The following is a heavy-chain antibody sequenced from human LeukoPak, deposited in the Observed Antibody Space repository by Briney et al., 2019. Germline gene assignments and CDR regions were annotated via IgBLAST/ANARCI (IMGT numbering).Heavy chain of an antibody. J-gene: IGHJ4*02. CDR3: ARDNVYCSSTNCFFDS. CDR1: GFKFDDYP. D-gene: IGHD2-2*01. CDR2: ISWDGSST. V-gene: IGHV3-43*01. Sequence: GGSLRLSCAASGFKFDDYPMHWVRQPPGKGLEWVSLISWDGSSTYYEDSVKGRFTISRDSSKDSLYLQMDSLTSEDTALYYCARDNVYCSSTNCFFDSWGQGTLVTVSS.